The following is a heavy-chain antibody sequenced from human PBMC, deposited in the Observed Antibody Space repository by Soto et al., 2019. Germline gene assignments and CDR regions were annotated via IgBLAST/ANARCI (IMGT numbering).Heavy chain of an antibody. CDR1: GFTFSSYG. Sequence: PGGSLRLSCAASGFTFSSYGMHWVRQAPGKGLEWVAVIWYDGSNKYYADSVKGRFTISRDNSKNTLYLQMNSLRAEDTAVYYCARDLEGYYYDSSGFGYWGQGTLVTVSS. V-gene: IGHV3-33*01. CDR3: ARDLEGYYYDSSGFGY. CDR2: IWYDGSNK. D-gene: IGHD3-22*01. J-gene: IGHJ4*02.